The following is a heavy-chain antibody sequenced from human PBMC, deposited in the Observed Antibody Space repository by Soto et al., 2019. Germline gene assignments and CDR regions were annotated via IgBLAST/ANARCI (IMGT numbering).Heavy chain of an antibody. J-gene: IGHJ6*02. CDR1: GFTFTSNP. CDR3: ARDPNPAAAAYYYHFGMDV. Sequence: QVQLVESGGGVVQPGRSLRLSCAASGFTFTSNPMHWVRQAPGKGLEWVAVVSYDGSNKYYADSVKGRFTISRDNSKNTLSLQMNSLRAEDTAVYYCARDPNPAAAAYYYHFGMDVWGQGTTVTVSS. CDR2: VSYDGSNK. D-gene: IGHD6-13*01. V-gene: IGHV3-30-3*01.